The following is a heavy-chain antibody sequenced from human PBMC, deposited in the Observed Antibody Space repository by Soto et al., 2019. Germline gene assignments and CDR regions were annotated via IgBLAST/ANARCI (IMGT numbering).Heavy chain of an antibody. CDR1: GGSFSGYY. V-gene: IGHV4-34*01. CDR3: ARAPYYGDYWRRGDRVDY. CDR2: INHSGST. D-gene: IGHD4-17*01. Sequence: SETLSLTCAVYGGSFSGYYWSWIRQPPGKGLEWIGEINHSGSTNYNPSLKSRVTISVDTSKNQFSLKLSSVTAADTAVYYCARAPYYGDYWRRGDRVDYWDQGTLVTVSS. J-gene: IGHJ4*02.